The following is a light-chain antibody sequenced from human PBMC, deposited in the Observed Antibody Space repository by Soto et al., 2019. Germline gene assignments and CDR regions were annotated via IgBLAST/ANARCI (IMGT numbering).Light chain of an antibody. CDR1: SSNIGSNT. V-gene: IGLV1-44*01. CDR3: ATWDDSFNVV. CDR2: SND. J-gene: IGLJ2*01. Sequence: QSVLTQSPSVSATPGQRVSISCSGSSSNIGSNTVSWYQHVPGTAPKLLIYSNDQRPSAVPGRFSGSKSGSSASLAISGLQSDDEADYHCATWDDSFNVVFGGGTKLTVL.